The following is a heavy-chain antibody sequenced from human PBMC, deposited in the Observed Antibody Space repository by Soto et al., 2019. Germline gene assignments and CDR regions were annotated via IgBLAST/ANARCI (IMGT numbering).Heavy chain of an antibody. D-gene: IGHD3-3*01. V-gene: IGHV3-64*01. Sequence: PGDSLRLSFASSGFTFSIYAMHWVRQAPGQGLEYVSAISSNGGSAYYANSVKGRFTISRDNSKNTLYLQMGSLRAEDMAVYYCARDQSSNRYDFWSGSPYYFDYWGQGT. CDR3: ARDQSSNRYDFWSGSPYYFDY. CDR2: ISSNGGSA. J-gene: IGHJ4*02. CDR1: GFTFSIYA.